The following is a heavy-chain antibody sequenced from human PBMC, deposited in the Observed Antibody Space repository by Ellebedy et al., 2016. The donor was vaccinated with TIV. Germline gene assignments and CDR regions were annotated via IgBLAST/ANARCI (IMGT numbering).Heavy chain of an antibody. CDR2: INHSGST. CDR3: ARGRRFFYYYGMDV. D-gene: IGHD3-3*01. J-gene: IGHJ6*02. CDR1: GGSFSGYS. Sequence: MPSETLSLTCAVNGGSFSGYSWSWIRQSPGKGLEWIGEINHSGSTNYNPSLKSRVTISVDTSKNQFSLKLSSVTAADTAVYYCARGRRFFYYYGMDVWGQGTTVTVSS. V-gene: IGHV4-34*01.